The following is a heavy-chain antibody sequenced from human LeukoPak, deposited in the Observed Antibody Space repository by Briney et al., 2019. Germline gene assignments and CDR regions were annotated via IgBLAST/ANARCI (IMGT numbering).Heavy chain of an antibody. J-gene: IGHJ4*02. Sequence: SGPALVKPTQTLTLTCTFSGVSLSTSGMRVSWIRQPPGKALEWLARIDWGGDKFYTTSLKTRLTISKDTSKNQVVLTMTNMDPVDTATYYCARGSGREVPAAMAFGYWGQGTLVTVSS. V-gene: IGHV2-70*04. CDR3: ARGSGREVPAAMAFGY. CDR1: GVSLSTSGMR. D-gene: IGHD2-2*01. CDR2: IDWGGDK.